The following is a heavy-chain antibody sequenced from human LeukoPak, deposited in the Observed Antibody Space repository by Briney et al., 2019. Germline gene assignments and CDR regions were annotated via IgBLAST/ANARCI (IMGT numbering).Heavy chain of an antibody. CDR3: ATSGLSRFGF. CDR1: GFTFPDYT. Sequence: GGSLRLSCVASGFTFPDYTMHWVRQAPGKGLEWVSAFSGSGGSTYYADSVKGRFTISRDNSKNTLYLQMNSLRAGDTAVYYCATSGLSRFGFWGQGTLVTVSS. V-gene: IGHV3-23*01. CDR2: FSGSGGST. D-gene: IGHD2/OR15-2a*01. J-gene: IGHJ4*02.